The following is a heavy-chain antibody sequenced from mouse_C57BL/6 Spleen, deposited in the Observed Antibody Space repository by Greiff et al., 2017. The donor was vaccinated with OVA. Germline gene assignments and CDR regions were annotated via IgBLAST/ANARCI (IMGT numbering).Heavy chain of an antibody. Sequence: VQLQQSGAELMKPGASVKLSCKATGYTFTGYWIEWVKQRPGHGLEWIGEILPGSGSTNYNEKFKGKATFTADKSSNTAYMQLSSLTTEDSAIYYCARGFYYDHDGPYYAMDYWGQGTSVTVSS. CDR1: GYTFTGYW. J-gene: IGHJ4*01. V-gene: IGHV1-9*01. D-gene: IGHD2-4*01. CDR2: ILPGSGST. CDR3: ARGFYYDHDGPYYAMDY.